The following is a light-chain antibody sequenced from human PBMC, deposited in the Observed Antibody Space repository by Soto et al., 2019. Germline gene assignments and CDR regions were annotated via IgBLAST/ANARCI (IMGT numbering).Light chain of an antibody. CDR1: SSDIGSYKF. CDR3: CSYAGSANV. Sequence: QSVLTQPASVSESPGQSITISCTGTSSDIGSYKFVSWYQHHPGKAPKLMIYEGSKRPSGVSDRFSGSKPGNTASLTISGLQADDEADYYCCSYAGSANVFGTGTKVTVL. V-gene: IGLV2-23*03. CDR2: EGS. J-gene: IGLJ1*01.